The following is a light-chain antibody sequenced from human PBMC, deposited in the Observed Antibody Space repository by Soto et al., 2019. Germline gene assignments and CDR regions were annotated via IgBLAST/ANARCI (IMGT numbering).Light chain of an antibody. CDR3: SSYAGNNIHYV. CDR2: EVS. J-gene: IGLJ1*01. V-gene: IGLV2-8*01. CDR1: STDVGGYNY. Sequence: QSVLTQPPSAPGSAGQSVTISCTGTSTDVGGYNYVSWYQQHPGKAPKLMIYEVSKRPSGVPDRFSGSKSGNTASLTVSGLQAEDEADYYCSSYAGNNIHYVFGTGTKRTVL.